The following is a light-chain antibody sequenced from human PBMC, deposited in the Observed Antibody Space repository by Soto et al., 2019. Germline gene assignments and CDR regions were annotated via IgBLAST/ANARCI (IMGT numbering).Light chain of an antibody. V-gene: IGKV1-5*01. CDR3: QQYNGDSRT. J-gene: IGKJ1*01. CDR2: DVS. Sequence: IQMPQSPSTLSASVGDRVTVTCRASQSIGDSLAWYQQKPGKAPYLLISDVSSLERGVPSRFSGSGSGTEFTLTISSMRPDDFATFYCQQYNGDSRTFGQGTKV. CDR1: QSIGDS.